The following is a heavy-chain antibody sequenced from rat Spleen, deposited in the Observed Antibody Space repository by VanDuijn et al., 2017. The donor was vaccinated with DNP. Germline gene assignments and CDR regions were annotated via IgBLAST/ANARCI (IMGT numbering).Heavy chain of an antibody. V-gene: IGHV5-31*01. CDR2: ITSSGGNI. CDR3: VRWNSGHFDY. Sequence: EVQLVESGGGSVQPGRSLKLSCVASEFTFNNYWMAWIRQVPGKGLEWVASITSSGGNIYSPDSVKGRFTISRDNAKNTLYLQMNSLRSEDMATYYCVRWNSGHFDYWGQGVMVPVSS. CDR1: EFTFNNYW. J-gene: IGHJ2*01. D-gene: IGHD4-3*01.